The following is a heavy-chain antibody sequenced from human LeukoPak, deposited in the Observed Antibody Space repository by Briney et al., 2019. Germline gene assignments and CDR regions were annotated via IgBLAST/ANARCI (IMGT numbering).Heavy chain of an antibody. J-gene: IGHJ4*02. V-gene: IGHV1-18*01. CDR3: ARQVRTTEYFDY. CDR1: GYTFTSYG. CDR2: ISAYNGNT. D-gene: IGHD1-7*01. Sequence: ASVKVSCKASGYTFTSYGISWVRQAPGQGLEWMGWISAYNGNTNYAQKLQGRVTMTTDTSTSTAYMELRSLRSDDTAVYYRARQVRTTEYFDYWGQGTLVTVSS.